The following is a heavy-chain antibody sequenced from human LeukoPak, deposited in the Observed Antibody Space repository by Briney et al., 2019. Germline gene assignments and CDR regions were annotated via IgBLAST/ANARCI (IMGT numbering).Heavy chain of an antibody. D-gene: IGHD2-2*01. CDR3: ATTYCSSTSCYLEPLNLDY. CDR2: IYPGDSDT. J-gene: IGHJ4*02. CDR1: GYSFTSYW. Sequence: GESLKISCKGSGYSFTSYWIAWVRQMPGKGLEWMGIIYPGDSDTRYSPSFQVQVTISADKSISAAYLQWSSLKASDTAMYFCATTYCSSTSCYLEPLNLDYWGQGTLVTVAS. V-gene: IGHV5-51*01.